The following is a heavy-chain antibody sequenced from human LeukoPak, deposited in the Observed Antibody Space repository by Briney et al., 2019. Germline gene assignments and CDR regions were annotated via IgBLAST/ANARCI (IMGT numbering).Heavy chain of an antibody. CDR2: INVDGRTT. Sequence: PGGSLRLSCAASGFTFTSNWMHWVRQVPGKGLVWVSRINVDGRTTTYADSVKGRFTISRDNAKNTLYLQMNSLRVEGTAVYYCARDQTKLETGPHFASWGQGTLVTVSS. J-gene: IGHJ4*02. V-gene: IGHV3-74*01. D-gene: IGHD3-3*01. CDR1: GFTFTSNW. CDR3: ARDQTKLETGPHFAS.